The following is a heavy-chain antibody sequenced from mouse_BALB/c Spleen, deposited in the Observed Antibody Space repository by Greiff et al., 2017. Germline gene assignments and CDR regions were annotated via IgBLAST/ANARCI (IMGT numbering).Heavy chain of an antibody. CDR2: ISSGSSTI. J-gene: IGHJ2*01. D-gene: IGHD2-1*01. Sequence: EVQGVESGGGLVQPGGSRKPSCAASGFTFSSFGMHWVRQAPEKGLEWVAYISSGSSTIYYADTVKGRFTISRDNPKNTLFLQMTSLRSEDTAMYYCARDGNYLDYWGQGTTLTVSA. CDR3: ARDGNYLDY. V-gene: IGHV5-17*02. CDR1: GFTFSSFG.